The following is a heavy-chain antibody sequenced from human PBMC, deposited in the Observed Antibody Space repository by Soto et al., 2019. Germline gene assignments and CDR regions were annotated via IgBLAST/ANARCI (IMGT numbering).Heavy chain of an antibody. J-gene: IGHJ3*01. CDR1: GFTFGSYV. V-gene: IGHV3-30-3*01. D-gene: IGHD2-15*01. CDR2: MSYDGGSQ. CDR3: ARVLVEGIINSAFDF. Sequence: QVQLVESGGGVVQPGRALRLSCAASGFTFGSYVIHWLRQAPVKGLEWVAAMSYDGGSQYYTDSVKGRFTMSRDNSKNTLYLQMSSLRPADTATYYCARVLVEGIINSAFDFWGQGTIVTVSS.